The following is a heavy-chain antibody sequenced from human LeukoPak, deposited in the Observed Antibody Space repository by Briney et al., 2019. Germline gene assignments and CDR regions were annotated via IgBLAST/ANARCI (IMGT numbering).Heavy chain of an antibody. CDR1: VYTFTSYG. CDR3: ARDLNYDILTVYYTDDYFYYGMDV. D-gene: IGHD3-9*01. CDR2: ISAYNGNT. J-gene: IGHJ6*02. Sequence: ASVTVSCKASVYTFTSYGISWVRQAPGQGLEWMGWISAYNGNTNYAQKLQGRVTMTTDTSTSTAYMELRSLRSDDTAVYYCARDLNYDILTVYYTDDYFYYGMDVWGQGTTVTVSS. V-gene: IGHV1-18*01.